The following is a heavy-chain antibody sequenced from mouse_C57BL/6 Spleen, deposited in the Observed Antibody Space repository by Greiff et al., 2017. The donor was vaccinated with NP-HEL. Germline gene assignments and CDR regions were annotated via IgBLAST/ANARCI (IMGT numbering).Heavy chain of an antibody. J-gene: IGHJ4*01. CDR2: IDPEGGET. CDR3: GRRGIDCAMDD. Sequence: EVQLVESGAELVKPGASVKLSCTASGFNIKDYYMHWVKQRTEQGLEWIGRIDPEGGETKYAPKFQGKATITADTSSNTAYLQLRSVASEDTAVDYCGRRGIDCAMDDWGKGTSVTVSS. V-gene: IGHV14-2*01. D-gene: IGHD2-12*01. CDR1: GFNIKDYY.